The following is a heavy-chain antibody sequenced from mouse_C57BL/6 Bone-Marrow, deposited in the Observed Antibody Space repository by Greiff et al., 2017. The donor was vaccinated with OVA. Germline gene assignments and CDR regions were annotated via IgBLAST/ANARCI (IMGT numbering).Heavy chain of an antibody. CDR2: INPNNGGT. CDR1: GYTFTDYH. Sequence: VHVQQSGPELVKPGASVKMSCKASGYTFTDYHMHWVKQSHGKSLVWIGYINPNNGGTSYNQKFKGKATLTVNKSSSTAYMDLRSLTSEDAAVDYCARRGYSNDLFAYWGQGTLVTVSA. CDR3: ARRGYSNDLFAY. J-gene: IGHJ3*01. V-gene: IGHV1-22*01. D-gene: IGHD2-12*01.